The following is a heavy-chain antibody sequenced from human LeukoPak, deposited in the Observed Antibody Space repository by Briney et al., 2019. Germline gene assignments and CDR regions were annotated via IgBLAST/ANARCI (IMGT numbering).Heavy chain of an antibody. J-gene: IGHJ4*02. CDR2: IYSSGST. V-gene: IGHV4-39*01. CDR1: GGAISSSSYY. D-gene: IGHD2-15*01. CDR3: ARHEVVVVVAATPEEYFDY. Sequence: SETLSLTWPVSGGAISSSSYYWGWIRQPPGKGLEWIGSIYSSGSTYYNPSLKSRVTISVDTSKNQFSLKLSSVTAADTAVYYCARHEVVVVVAATPEEYFDYWGQGTLVTVSS.